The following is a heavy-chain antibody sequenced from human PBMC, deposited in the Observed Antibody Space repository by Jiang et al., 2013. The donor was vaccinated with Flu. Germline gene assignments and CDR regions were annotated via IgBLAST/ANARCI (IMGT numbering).Heavy chain of an antibody. V-gene: IGHV4-59*01. CDR2: IYYSGST. CDR3: ARAGKNGYNYMRFDY. CDR1: GGSISSYY. Sequence: PGLVKPSETLSLTCTVSGGSISSYYWSWIRQPPGKGLEWIGYIYYSGSTNYNPSLKSRVTISVDTSKNQFSLKLSSVTAADTAVYYCARAGKNGYNYMRFDYWGQGTLVTVSS. D-gene: IGHD5-24*01. J-gene: IGHJ4*02.